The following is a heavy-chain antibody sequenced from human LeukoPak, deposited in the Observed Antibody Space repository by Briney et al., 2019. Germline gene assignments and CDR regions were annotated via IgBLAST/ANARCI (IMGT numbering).Heavy chain of an antibody. Sequence: GESLKISFKGSGYSFTNSWIGWVRQMPGKGLEWMGIIYPGDSDTRYSPSFQGQVTISADKSISTAYLQWGSLKASDTAIYYCARHSGYSYGPFDYWGQGTLVTVSS. D-gene: IGHD5-18*01. V-gene: IGHV5-51*01. CDR3: ARHSGYSYGPFDY. CDR2: IYPGDSDT. CDR1: GYSFTNSW. J-gene: IGHJ4*02.